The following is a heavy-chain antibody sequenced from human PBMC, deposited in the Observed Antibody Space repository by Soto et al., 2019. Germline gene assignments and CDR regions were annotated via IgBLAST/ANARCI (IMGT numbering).Heavy chain of an antibody. V-gene: IGHV4-4*07. CDR1: GESISCYY. CDR3: VRDCSGGGCYSDYGMDV. D-gene: IGHD2-15*01. J-gene: IGHJ6*02. Sequence: SETLSLTCSVSGESISCYYWSWIRQPAGKGLEWIGRIYISGSTDYNPSLKSRVSMSVDRAKNQFSLKLTSVTAADTAVYYCVRDCSGGGCYSDYGMDVWGQGTTVTVSS. CDR2: IYISGST.